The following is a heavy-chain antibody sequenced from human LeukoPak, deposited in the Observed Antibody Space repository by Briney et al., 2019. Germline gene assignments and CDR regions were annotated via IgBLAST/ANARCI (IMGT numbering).Heavy chain of an antibody. CDR1: GDSINSGTSY. J-gene: IGHJ4*02. CDR3: ARDRSYYSDSGTAY. D-gene: IGHD3-22*01. Sequence: SETLSLTCTVSGDSINSGTSYWSWIRQPAGKGLDWIGRIYTTGNTNYNPSLWRRVTISVDTSKNQFSLRLNSVTAADTAVYFCARDRSYYSDSGTAYWGQGILVTVSS. CDR2: IYTTGNT. V-gene: IGHV4-61*02.